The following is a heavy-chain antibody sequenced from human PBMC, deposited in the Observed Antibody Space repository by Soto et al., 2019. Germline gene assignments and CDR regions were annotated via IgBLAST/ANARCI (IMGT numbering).Heavy chain of an antibody. J-gene: IGHJ4*02. V-gene: IGHV3-23*01. CDR1: GFTFSSYA. D-gene: IGHD3-22*01. CDR2: ISGSGGST. Sequence: GGSLRLSCAASGFTFSSYAMSWVRQAPGKGLEWVSAISGSGGSTYYADSVKGRFTISRDNSKNTLYLQMNSLRAEDTAVYYCAKAPQYYYDSSGYPHYFDYWGQGTLVTRLL. CDR3: AKAPQYYYDSSGYPHYFDY.